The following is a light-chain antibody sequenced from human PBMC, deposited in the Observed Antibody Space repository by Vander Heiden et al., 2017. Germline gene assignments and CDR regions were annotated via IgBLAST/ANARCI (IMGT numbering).Light chain of an antibody. V-gene: IGLV1-44*01. Sequence: QSVLTQPPSVSGTPGQSVTISCSGSSSSIGSNAVNWYQQLPGTAPKLLIFNNNQRPSGVPDRFSGSKSGTSASLAISGLQSKDEANYHCAAWDDSLNGPVFGGGTKLTVL. CDR1: SSSIGSNA. CDR2: NNN. CDR3: AAWDDSLNGPV. J-gene: IGLJ3*02.